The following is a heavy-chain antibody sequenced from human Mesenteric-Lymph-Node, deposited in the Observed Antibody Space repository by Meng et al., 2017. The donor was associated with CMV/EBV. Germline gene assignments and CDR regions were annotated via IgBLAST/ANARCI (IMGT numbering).Heavy chain of an antibody. V-gene: IGHV3-23*01. Sequence: GGSLRLSCAASGFTFSSYAMSWVRQAPGKGLEWVSAISGSGGSTYYADSVKGRFTISRDNAKNSLYLQMNGLRAEDTAVYYCASSTVRDYDFWSGYYFYYGMDVWGQGTTVTVSS. J-gene: IGHJ6*02. CDR3: ASSTVRDYDFWSGYYFYYGMDV. CDR2: ISGSGGST. CDR1: GFTFSSYA. D-gene: IGHD3-3*01.